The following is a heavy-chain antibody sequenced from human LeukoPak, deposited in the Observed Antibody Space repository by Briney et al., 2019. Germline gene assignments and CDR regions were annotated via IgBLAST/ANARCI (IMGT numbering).Heavy chain of an antibody. CDR3: ARQNSGSYAYFDY. D-gene: IGHD1-26*01. J-gene: IGHJ4*02. CDR1: GFTFSSYA. V-gene: IGHV3-23*01. CDR2: ISGSGGST. Sequence: SGGSLRLPCAASGFTFSSYAMSWVRQAPGKGLEWVSAISGSGGSTYYADSVKGRFTISRDNSKNTLYLQMNSLRAEDTAVYYCARQNSGSYAYFDYWGQGTLVTVSS.